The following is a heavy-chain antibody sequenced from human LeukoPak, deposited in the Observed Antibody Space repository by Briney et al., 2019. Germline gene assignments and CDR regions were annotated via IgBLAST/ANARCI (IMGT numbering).Heavy chain of an antibody. Sequence: SETLSLTCTVSGGFISSYYWSWIRQPPGKGLEWIGYIYYSGSTNYNPSLKSRVTISVDTSKNQFSLKLSSVTAADTAVYYCARGPLGAPSDYWGQGTLVTVSS. V-gene: IGHV4-59*01. CDR1: GGFISSYY. CDR2: IYYSGST. D-gene: IGHD1-26*01. J-gene: IGHJ4*02. CDR3: ARGPLGAPSDY.